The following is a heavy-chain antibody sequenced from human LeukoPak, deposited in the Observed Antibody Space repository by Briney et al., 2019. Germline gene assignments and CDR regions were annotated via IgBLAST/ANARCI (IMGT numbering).Heavy chain of an antibody. CDR1: GFTFDDYA. J-gene: IGHJ4*02. D-gene: IGHD6-13*01. CDR2: ISWNSGSI. Sequence: GGSLRLSCAASGFTFDDYAMHWVRQAPGKGLEWVSGISWNSGSIGYADSVKGRFTISRDNAKNSLYLQMNSLRAEDTALYYCAKAHSSSWYRGFDYWGQGTLVTVSS. CDR3: AKAHSSSWYRGFDY. V-gene: IGHV3-9*01.